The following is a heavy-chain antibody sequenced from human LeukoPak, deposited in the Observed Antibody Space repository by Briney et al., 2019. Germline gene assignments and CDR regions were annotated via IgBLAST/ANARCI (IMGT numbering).Heavy chain of an antibody. D-gene: IGHD2-2*03. J-gene: IGHJ4*02. CDR3: ARPPSRGYSSSFEY. CDR1: GYSFATYW. Sequence: GESLKISCKGSGYSFATYWIAWVRQMPGKGLEWMGIIYPDEFNIRYSPSFQGQVTISADKSISTAYLQWSSLKASDTAIYYCARPPSRGYSSSFEYWGPGTLVTVSS. CDR2: IYPDEFNI. V-gene: IGHV5-51*01.